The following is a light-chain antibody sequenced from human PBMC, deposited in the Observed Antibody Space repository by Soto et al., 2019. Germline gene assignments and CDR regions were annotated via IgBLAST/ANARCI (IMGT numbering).Light chain of an antibody. CDR1: QSISSN. CDR3: HQYGGSPTT. CDR2: RTS. V-gene: IGKV3-20*01. J-gene: IGKJ1*01. Sequence: VMTQSPATLSVSPGERATLSCRASQSISSNLAWYQQKPGQAPRLLMFRTSTRATGIPDRFSGSGSGTDFTLTISRLEPEDFAVYYCHQYGGSPTTFGQGTKVDI.